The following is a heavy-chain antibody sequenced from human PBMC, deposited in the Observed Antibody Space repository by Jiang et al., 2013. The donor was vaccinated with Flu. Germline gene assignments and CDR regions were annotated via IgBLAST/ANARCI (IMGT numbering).Heavy chain of an antibody. D-gene: IGHD1-26*01. CDR2: IIPIFGTT. J-gene: IGHJ4*02. CDR1: GYTFRSHT. CDR3: ARGQLGATRSPFDH. Sequence: GAEVKKPGSSVKVSCKASGYTFRSHTITWVRQAPGQGLEWMGGIIPIFGTTNYAQNFQGRVTIIADESTSTAYMGLSSLRSDDTAVYYCARGQLGATRSPFDHWDQGSLVTVSS. V-gene: IGHV1-69*01.